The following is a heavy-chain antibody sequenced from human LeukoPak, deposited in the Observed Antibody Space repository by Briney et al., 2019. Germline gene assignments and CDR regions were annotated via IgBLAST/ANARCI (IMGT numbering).Heavy chain of an antibody. D-gene: IGHD3-22*01. CDR2: IWYDGSNK. V-gene: IGHV3-33*01. J-gene: IGHJ3*02. Sequence: GGSLRLSCAASGFTFSSYGMHWVRQAPGKGLEWVAVIWYDGSNKYYADSVKGRFTIPRDNSKNTLYLQMNSLRAEDTAVYYCARENKGAYDSSGYYPHAFDIWGQGTMVTVSS. CDR3: ARENKGAYDSSGYYPHAFDI. CDR1: GFTFSSYG.